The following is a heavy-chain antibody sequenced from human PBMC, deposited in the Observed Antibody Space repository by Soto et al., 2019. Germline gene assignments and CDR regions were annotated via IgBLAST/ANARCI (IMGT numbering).Heavy chain of an antibody. CDR1: GYRFTTHY. CDR3: ARGGNFALRGYSFGFDF. CDR2: MNVGTGGT. Sequence: ASVKVSCKASGYRFTTHYIHWVRQAPGQGLEWMGRMNVGTGGTTYAHKFQGRVTMTRDTSIRTAYLEVSSVKSDDTAMYYCARGGNFALRGYSFGFDFWGQGTLVTVSS. D-gene: IGHD5-18*01. J-gene: IGHJ4*02. V-gene: IGHV1-2*06.